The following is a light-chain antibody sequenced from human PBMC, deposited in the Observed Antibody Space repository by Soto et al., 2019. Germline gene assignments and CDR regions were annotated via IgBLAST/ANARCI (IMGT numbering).Light chain of an antibody. Sequence: EIVMTQSPATLSVSPGERATLSCRASQSVTSNLAWYQQKPGQAPRLLIYAASTRATGIPARFSGSGSGTEFTLTISSLQSEDSAIYYCHQYNNWPRGTFGQGTKVEIK. CDR3: HQYNNWPRGT. J-gene: IGKJ1*01. V-gene: IGKV3-15*01. CDR1: QSVTSN. CDR2: AAS.